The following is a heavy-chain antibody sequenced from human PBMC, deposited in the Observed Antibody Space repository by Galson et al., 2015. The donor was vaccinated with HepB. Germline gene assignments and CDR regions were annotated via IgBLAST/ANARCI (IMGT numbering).Heavy chain of an antibody. CDR1: GFTFSNAW. D-gene: IGHD5-12*01. CDR2: IKSKTDGGTA. J-gene: IGHJ4*02. V-gene: IGHV3-15*01. Sequence: SLSLSCAASGFTFSNAWMSWVRQAPGKGLEWVGRIKSKTDGGTADYPAPVKGRFTLSRDDSKNTLYLQMNSLKTEDTAVYYCTTGGGYVEVVDYWCQGTLVTVSS. CDR3: TTGGGYVEVVDY.